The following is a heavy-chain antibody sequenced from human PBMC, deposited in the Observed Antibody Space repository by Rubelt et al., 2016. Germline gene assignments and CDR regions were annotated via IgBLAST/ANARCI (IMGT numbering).Heavy chain of an antibody. CDR2: IYYSGST. CDR3: ARLVGASGHFDY. D-gene: IGHD1-26*01. V-gene: IGHV4-39*07. Sequence: GSIYYSGSTYYNPSLKSRVTISVDTSKNQFSLKLSSVTAADTAVYYCARLVGASGHFDYWGQGTLVTVSS. J-gene: IGHJ4*02.